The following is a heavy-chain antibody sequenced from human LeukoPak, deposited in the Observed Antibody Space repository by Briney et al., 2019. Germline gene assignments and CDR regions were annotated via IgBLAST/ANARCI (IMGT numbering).Heavy chain of an antibody. Sequence: PSETLSLTCTVSGGSISSYYWSWIRQPPGKGLEWIGYFYYSGSTNYNPSLKSRVTISVDTSKNQFSLKLSSVTAADTAVYYCARLYGYGGKEDAFDIWGQGTMVTVSS. CDR1: GGSISSYY. J-gene: IGHJ3*02. CDR2: FYYSGST. CDR3: ARLYGYGGKEDAFDI. D-gene: IGHD4-23*01. V-gene: IGHV4-59*08.